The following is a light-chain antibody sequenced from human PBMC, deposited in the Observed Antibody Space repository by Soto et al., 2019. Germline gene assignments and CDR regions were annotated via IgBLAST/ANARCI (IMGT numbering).Light chain of an antibody. CDR2: EVR. CDR3: SAYTARSTLV. J-gene: IGLJ3*02. CDR1: MRDVGAYNL. V-gene: IGLV2-14*01. Sequence: QSALTQPASVSGSAGQSITISCSGTMRDVGAYNLVSWYQQHPGTAPKLIIYEVRNRPSGISSRFSGSRSGTTASLTISGLQPDDEGDYYGSAYTARSTLVFGGGTQLTVL.